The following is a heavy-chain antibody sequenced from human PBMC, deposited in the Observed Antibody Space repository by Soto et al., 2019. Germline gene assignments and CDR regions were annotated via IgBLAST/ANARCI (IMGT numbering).Heavy chain of an antibody. J-gene: IGHJ5*02. V-gene: IGHV6-1*01. CDR3: VREIAPRGFDP. Sequence: SQTLSLPCAISGDSVSSNSALWNWIRQSPSRGLEWLGRTYYRSKWYNDYAVSVKSRITINPVTSKNQFSLQLNSVAPEDTAVYYCVREIAPRGFDPWGPGTLVTVSS. CDR2: TYYRSKWYN. CDR1: GDSVSSNSAL. D-gene: IGHD2-21*01.